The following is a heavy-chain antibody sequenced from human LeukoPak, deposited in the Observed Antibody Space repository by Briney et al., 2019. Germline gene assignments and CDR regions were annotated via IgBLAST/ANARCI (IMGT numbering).Heavy chain of an antibody. V-gene: IGHV3-23*01. CDR1: GFTFSSYA. J-gene: IGHJ4*02. CDR2: ISGSGGST. CDR3: AKDSGAVAGNFDY. Sequence: GSLRLSCAASGFTFSSYAMSWVRQAPGKGLEWVSAISGSGGSTYYADSVKGRFTISRDNSKNTLYLQMNSLRAEDMALYYCAKDSGAVAGNFDYWGQGTLVTVSS. D-gene: IGHD6-19*01.